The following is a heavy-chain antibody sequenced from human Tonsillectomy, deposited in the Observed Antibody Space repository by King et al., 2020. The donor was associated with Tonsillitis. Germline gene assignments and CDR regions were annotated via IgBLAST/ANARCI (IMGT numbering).Heavy chain of an antibody. Sequence: VQLVESGGGLIQPGGSLRLSCAASGFTVSSNYMSLVRQAPGKGLEWVSVIYSGGSTYYADPVKGRFTISRDNSKNTLYLQMNSLRAEDTAVYYCARDYYGTDAFDIWGQGTMVTVSS. D-gene: IGHD3-10*01. CDR3: ARDYYGTDAFDI. J-gene: IGHJ3*02. CDR2: IYSGGST. V-gene: IGHV3-53*01. CDR1: GFTVSSNY.